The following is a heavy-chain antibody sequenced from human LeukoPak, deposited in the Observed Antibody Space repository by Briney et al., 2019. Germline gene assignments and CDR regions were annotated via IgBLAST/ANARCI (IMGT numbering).Heavy chain of an antibody. CDR3: ARVGSPLRYFDWLSKTAPYYFDY. CDR1: GYTFTGYF. Sequence: GASVKVSRKASGYTFTGYFMHWVRQAPGQGLEWMGWINPNSGGTNYAQKFQGRVTMTGDTSISTVYMELSRLRSDDKAVYYCARVGSPLRYFDWLSKTAPYYFDYWGQGTLVTVSS. CDR2: INPNSGGT. D-gene: IGHD3-9*01. V-gene: IGHV1-2*02. J-gene: IGHJ4*02.